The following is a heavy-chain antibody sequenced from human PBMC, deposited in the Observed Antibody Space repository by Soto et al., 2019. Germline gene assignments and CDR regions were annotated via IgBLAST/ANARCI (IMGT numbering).Heavy chain of an antibody. D-gene: IGHD5-18*01. CDR3: ARDQPGYSYGYGLGY. Sequence: GGSLRLSCAASGFTFSSYSINWVRQAPGEGLEWVSSISNSNSYIYYADSVKGRFTISRDNAKNSLYLQMNSLRAEDTAVYYCARDQPGYSYGYGLGYWGQGTLVTVSS. CDR2: ISNSNSYI. CDR1: GFTFSSYS. V-gene: IGHV3-21*01. J-gene: IGHJ4*02.